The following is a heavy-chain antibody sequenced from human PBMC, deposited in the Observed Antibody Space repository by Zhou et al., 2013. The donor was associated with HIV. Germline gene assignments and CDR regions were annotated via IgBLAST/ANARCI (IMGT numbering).Heavy chain of an antibody. J-gene: IGHJ4*01. D-gene: IGHD1-1*01. CDR1: GYLFTGYH. Sequence: QVRLVQSGAEIKKPGASVTVSCKTSGYLFTGYHIHWVRQVPGQRFEWMGFIHPNRGVTNYAQKFQGRVTLTRDTSTTTVYLKLTALTSDDTAIYYCARGLQQPLQDFWGHGTLVTVSS. CDR3: ARGLQQPLQDF. CDR2: IHPNRGVT. V-gene: IGHV1-2*02.